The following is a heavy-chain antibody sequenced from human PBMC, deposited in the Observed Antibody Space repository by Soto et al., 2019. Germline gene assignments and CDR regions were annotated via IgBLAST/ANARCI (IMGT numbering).Heavy chain of an antibody. Sequence: PSETLCLTCTVSGGYISSGGYYWSWIRQHPGKGLEWIGYIYYSGSTYYNPSLKSRVTISVDTSKNQFSLKLSSVTAADTAVYYCARIPGYGGNVVDYWGQGTLVTVSS. CDR1: GGYISSGGYY. V-gene: IGHV4-31*03. CDR3: ARIPGYGGNVVDY. CDR2: IYYSGST. J-gene: IGHJ4*02. D-gene: IGHD2-15*01.